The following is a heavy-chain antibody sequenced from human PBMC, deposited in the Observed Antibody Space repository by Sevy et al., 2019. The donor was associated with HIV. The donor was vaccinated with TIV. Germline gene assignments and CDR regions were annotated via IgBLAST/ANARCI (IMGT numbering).Heavy chain of an antibody. CDR3: TQYNAAQSIFDY. CDR2: LKSDVYGGTA. CDR1: GFTFGDYC. V-gene: IGHV3-49*04. D-gene: IGHD1-20*01. Sequence: GGSLRLSCTVSGFTFGDYCMSWVRQAPGKGLEWVAFLKSDVYGGTADNPASVRGRIVISRDDSKSIAHLQMNDLITEATVDYYGTQYNAAQSIFDYWGQGALVTVSS. J-gene: IGHJ4*02.